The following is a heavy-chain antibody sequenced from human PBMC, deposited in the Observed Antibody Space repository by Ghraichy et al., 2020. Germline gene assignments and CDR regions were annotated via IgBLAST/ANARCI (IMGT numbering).Heavy chain of an antibody. J-gene: IGHJ4*02. V-gene: IGHV3-23*01. CDR3: AKGDCSGGSCYGTAF. D-gene: IGHD2-15*01. CDR2: ISGSGGGT. CDR1: GFTFSSSA. Sequence: GGYLRLSCAASGFTFSSSAMRWVRQAPGKGLEWVSAISGSGGGTYYADSVKGRFTTSRDNSKNTLFLQMNSLRAEDTALYYCAKGDCSGGSCYGTAFWGQGTLVTVSS.